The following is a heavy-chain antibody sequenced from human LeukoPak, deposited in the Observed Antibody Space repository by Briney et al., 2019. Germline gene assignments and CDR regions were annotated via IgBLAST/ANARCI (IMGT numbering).Heavy chain of an antibody. CDR3: VRMTYYFDP. CDR1: GFIFSNYG. CDR2: IKQDGSEK. J-gene: IGHJ4*02. Sequence: GGSLRLSCAPSGFIFSNYGMSWVRQAPGKGLEWVANIKQDGSEKYYVDSVKGRFTISRDNAKNSLYLQMNSLRAEDTALYYCVRMTYYFDPWGQGILVTVSS. V-gene: IGHV3-7*01.